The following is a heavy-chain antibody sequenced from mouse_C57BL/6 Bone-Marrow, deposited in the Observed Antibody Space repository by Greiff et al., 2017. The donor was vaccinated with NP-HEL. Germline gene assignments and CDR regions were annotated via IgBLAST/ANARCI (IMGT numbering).Heavy chain of an antibody. CDR2: IYPGDGDT. D-gene: IGHD1-1*01. CDR3: ARRVYVGYFDY. CDR1: GYAFSSSW. V-gene: IGHV1-82*01. J-gene: IGHJ2*01. Sequence: VQLQQSGPELVKPGASVKISCKASGYAFSSSWMNWVKQRPGKGLEWIGRIYPGDGDTNYNGTFKGKATLTADKSSSTAYMQLSSLTSEDSAVYFCARRVYVGYFDYWGQGTTLTVSS.